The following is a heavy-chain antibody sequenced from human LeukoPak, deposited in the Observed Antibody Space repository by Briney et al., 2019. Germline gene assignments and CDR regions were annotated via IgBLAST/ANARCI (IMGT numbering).Heavy chain of an antibody. J-gene: IGHJ6*03. CDR1: GFTFSSYA. Sequence: GGSLRLSCAASGFTFSSYAMSWVRQAPGKGLEWVSAISGSGGSTYYADSVKGRFTISRDNSKNTLYLQMNSLRAEDTAVYYCAKRSSYCSSTSCRGVYYYCMDVWGKGTTVTVSS. CDR3: AKRSSYCSSTSCRGVYYYCMDV. CDR2: ISGSGGST. V-gene: IGHV3-23*01. D-gene: IGHD2-2*01.